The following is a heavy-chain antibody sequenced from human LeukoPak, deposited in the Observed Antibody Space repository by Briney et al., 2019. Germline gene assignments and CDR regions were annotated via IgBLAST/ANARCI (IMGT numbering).Heavy chain of an antibody. Sequence: SETLSLTCTVSGYSISSGYYWGWIRQPPGKGLEWIGSIYHSGSTYYNPSLKSRVTISVDTSKNQFSLKLSSVTAADTAVYYCARVVVSQGGGYYFDYWGQGTLVTVSS. D-gene: IGHD2-15*01. V-gene: IGHV4-38-2*02. CDR1: GYSISSGYY. J-gene: IGHJ4*02. CDR3: ARVVVSQGGGYYFDY. CDR2: IYHSGST.